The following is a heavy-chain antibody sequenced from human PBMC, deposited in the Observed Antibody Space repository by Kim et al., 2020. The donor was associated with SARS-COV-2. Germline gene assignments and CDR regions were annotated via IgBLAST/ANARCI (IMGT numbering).Heavy chain of an antibody. D-gene: IGHD3-9*01. CDR3: ARGAHLRYFDWLLYDRAYGMDV. J-gene: IGHJ6*02. V-gene: IGHV4-59*01. CDR2: IYYSGST. Sequence: SETLSLTCTVSGGSISSYYWSWIRQPPGKGLEWIGYIYYSGSTNYNPSLKSRVTISVDTSKNQFSLKLSSVTAADTAVYYCARGAHLRYFDWLLYDRAYGMDVWGQGTTVTVSS. CDR1: GGSISSYY.